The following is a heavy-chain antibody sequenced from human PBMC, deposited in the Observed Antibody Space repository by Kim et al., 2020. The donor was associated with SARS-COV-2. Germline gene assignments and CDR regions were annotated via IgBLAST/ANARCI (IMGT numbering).Heavy chain of an antibody. CDR2: IYYSGST. D-gene: IGHD5-18*01. J-gene: IGHJ4*02. CDR3: ARQDVDPAQGLSY. Sequence: SETLSLTCTVSGGSISSSSYYWGWIRQPPGKVLEWIGSIYYSGSTYYNPTLKSRVTISVDTSKNQFSLKLSSVTAADTAVYYCARQDVDPAQGLSYWGQGTLVTSPQ. V-gene: IGHV4-39*01. CDR1: GGSISSSSYY.